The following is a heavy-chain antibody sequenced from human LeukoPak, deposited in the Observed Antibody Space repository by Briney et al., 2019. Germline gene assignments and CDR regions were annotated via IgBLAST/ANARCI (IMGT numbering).Heavy chain of an antibody. CDR3: ARVAPVAGASFDY. CDR2: INPSGGST. J-gene: IGHJ4*02. V-gene: IGHV1-46*01. D-gene: IGHD6-19*01. Sequence: ASVKVSCKASGYTFTGYYMHWVRQAPGQGLEWMGIINPSGGSTSYAQKFQGRVTMTRDMSTSTVYMELSSLISEDTAVYYCARVAPVAGASFDYWGQGTLVTVSS. CDR1: GYTFTGYY.